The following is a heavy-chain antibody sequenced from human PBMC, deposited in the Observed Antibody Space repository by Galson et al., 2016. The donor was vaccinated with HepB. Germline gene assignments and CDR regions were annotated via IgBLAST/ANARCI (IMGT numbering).Heavy chain of an antibody. V-gene: IGHV4-30-4*02. J-gene: IGHJ6*02. CDR2: IYHSGNT. CDR1: GGSISSRGYY. CDR3: ARLYGDYEYYFYYYGMDV. Sequence: SETLSLTCTVSGGSISSRGYYWSWIRQHPGKGLECIGYIYHSGNTYYNPSLKSRVTISVDTPKNQFSLKLSSVTAADTAVYYCARLYGDYEYYFYYYGMDVWGQGTTVTVSS. D-gene: IGHD4-17*01.